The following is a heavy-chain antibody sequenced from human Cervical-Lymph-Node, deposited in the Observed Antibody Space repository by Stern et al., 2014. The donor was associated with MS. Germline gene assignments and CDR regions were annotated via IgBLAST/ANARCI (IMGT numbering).Heavy chain of an antibody. V-gene: IGHV3-21*01. CDR2: ISSGSDYI. J-gene: IGHJ6*02. D-gene: IGHD3-3*01. CDR1: GFNFSNYS. Sequence: EVQLVESGGGLVKPGGSLRLSCTASGFNFSNYSMNWVRQAPGKGLEWASSISSGSDYIYYADSVRGRFTISRDDAKNSVYLQMNSLRAEDTAVYYCARDMSIFGVVATKYYYYAMDVWGQGTTVTVSS. CDR3: ARDMSIFGVVATKYYYYAMDV.